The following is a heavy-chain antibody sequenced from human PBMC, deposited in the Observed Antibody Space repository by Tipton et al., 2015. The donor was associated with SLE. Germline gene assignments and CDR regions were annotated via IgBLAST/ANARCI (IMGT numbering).Heavy chain of an antibody. CDR3: ARDRLPGIADY. CDR1: GGSISSHY. Sequence: TLSLTCTVSGGSISSHYWSWIRQPPGKGLEWIGYIYYSGSTNYNPSLKSRVTISVDTSKNQFSLKLSSVTAADTAAYYCARDRLPGIADYWGQGTLVTVSS. D-gene: IGHD6-13*01. V-gene: IGHV4-59*11. J-gene: IGHJ4*02. CDR2: IYYSGST.